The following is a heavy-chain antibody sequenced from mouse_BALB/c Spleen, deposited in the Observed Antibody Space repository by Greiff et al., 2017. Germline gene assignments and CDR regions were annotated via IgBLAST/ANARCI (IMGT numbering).Heavy chain of an antibody. CDR1: GFTFSDYY. CDR2: ISDGGSYT. Sequence: EVKVVESGGGLVKPGGSLKLSCAASGFTFSDYYMYWVRQTPEKRLEWVATISDGGSYTYYPDSVKGRFTISRDNAKNNLYLQMSSLKSEDTAMYYCARDSVYYYGSSNYAMDYWGQGTSVTVSS. CDR3: ARDSVYYYGSSNYAMDY. J-gene: IGHJ4*01. V-gene: IGHV5-4*02. D-gene: IGHD1-1*01.